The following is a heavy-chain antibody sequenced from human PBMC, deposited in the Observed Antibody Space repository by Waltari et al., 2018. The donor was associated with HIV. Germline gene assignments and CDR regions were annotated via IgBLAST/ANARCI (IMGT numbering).Heavy chain of an antibody. CDR2: IYPGDSET. CDR3: ARHLVEGYSHAFGY. D-gene: IGHD3-16*01. CDR1: GYTFSNHW. Sequence: EVQLVQSGAEVKKPGESLKISCKGSGYTFSNHWIGWVRQMPGKGLEWMGIIYPGDSETKYSPSFQGQVTISVDKSISTAYLQWSSLKASDTAMYYCARHLVEGYSHAFGYWGQGTLVAVSS. V-gene: IGHV5-51*01. J-gene: IGHJ4*02.